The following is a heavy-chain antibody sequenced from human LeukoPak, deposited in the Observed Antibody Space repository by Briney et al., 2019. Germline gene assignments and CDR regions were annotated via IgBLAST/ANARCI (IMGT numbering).Heavy chain of an antibody. CDR1: GYTFTSYG. CDR2: ISAYNGNT. Sequence: ASVKVSCKASGYTFTSYGISWVRQAPGQGLEWMGWISAYNGNTNYALKLQGRVTMTTDTSTSTAYMELRSLRSDDTAVYYCAREGYDYVWGSYRTTFFDYWGQGTLVTVSS. CDR3: AREGYDYVWGSYRTTFFDY. D-gene: IGHD3-16*02. J-gene: IGHJ4*02. V-gene: IGHV1-18*01.